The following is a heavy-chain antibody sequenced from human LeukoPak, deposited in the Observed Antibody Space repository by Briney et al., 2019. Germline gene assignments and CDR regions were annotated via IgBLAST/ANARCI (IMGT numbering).Heavy chain of an antibody. CDR3: TKGGYYDSPQDP. J-gene: IGHJ5*02. CDR1: GFTFSSYE. V-gene: IGHV3-48*03. CDR2: ISSSGSTI. D-gene: IGHD3-22*01. Sequence: GGSLRLSCAASGFTFSSYEMNWVRQAPGKGLEWVSYISSSGSTIYYADSVKGRFTISRDNAKNSLYLQMNGLRAEDTAVYYCTKGGYYDSPQDPWGQGTLVTVSS.